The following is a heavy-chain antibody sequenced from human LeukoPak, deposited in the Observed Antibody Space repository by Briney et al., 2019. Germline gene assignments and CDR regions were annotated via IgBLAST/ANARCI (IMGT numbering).Heavy chain of an antibody. J-gene: IGHJ4*02. Sequence: PGGSLRLSCAASGFTVSSNYMSWVRQAPGKGLEWVSVIYSGGSTYYADSVKGRFTISRDNSKNTLYLQMNSLRAEDTAVYYCARVRDSSGYYTPHFDYWGQGTLVTVSS. V-gene: IGHV3-53*01. CDR3: ARVRDSSGYYTPHFDY. CDR2: IYSGGST. CDR1: GFTVSSNY. D-gene: IGHD3-22*01.